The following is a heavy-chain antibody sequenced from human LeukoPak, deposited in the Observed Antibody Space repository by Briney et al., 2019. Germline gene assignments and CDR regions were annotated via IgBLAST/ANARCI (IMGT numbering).Heavy chain of an antibody. CDR1: GYTFTSYY. D-gene: IGHD4-17*01. Sequence: ASVKVSCKASGYTFTSYYMHWVRQAPGQGLEWMGIINPSGGSTSYAQKFQGRVTMTRNTSISTAYMELSSLRSEDTAVYYCARGAVTGLAAFDIWGQGTMVTVSS. CDR3: ARGAVTGLAAFDI. J-gene: IGHJ3*02. CDR2: INPSGGST. V-gene: IGHV1-46*01.